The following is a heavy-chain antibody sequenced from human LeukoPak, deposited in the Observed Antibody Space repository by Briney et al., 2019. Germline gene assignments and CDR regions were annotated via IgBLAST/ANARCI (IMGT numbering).Heavy chain of an antibody. CDR2: IYPDDSET. V-gene: IGHV5-51*01. CDR3: ARVVGTYYFDSSGYPYYFDY. D-gene: IGHD3-22*01. CDR1: GNSYW. Sequence: PGESLKISCKGSGNSYWIAWVRQMPGQGLEWMGIIYPDDSETIYSPSFQGLVTISADKSISTAYLQWSSLKASDTAMYYCARVVGTYYFDSSGYPYYFDYWGQGTLVTVSS. J-gene: IGHJ4*02.